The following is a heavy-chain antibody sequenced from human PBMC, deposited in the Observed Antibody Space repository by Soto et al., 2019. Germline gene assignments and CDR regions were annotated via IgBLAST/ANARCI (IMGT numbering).Heavy chain of an antibody. J-gene: IGHJ3*01. Sequence: QVQLQESGPGLVKPSETLSLTATVSGASVSNTGFYWSWIRQPPGKGLEWIGYIYSSGSTTYHSSLKSRVTISLDTSKNQVSLNLTSVTAADTAMYYCARTTASRSIDVWGHGTMVSVSS. D-gene: IGHD2-21*02. CDR3: ARTTASRSIDV. V-gene: IGHV4-61*08. CDR2: IYSSGST. CDR1: GASVSNTGFY.